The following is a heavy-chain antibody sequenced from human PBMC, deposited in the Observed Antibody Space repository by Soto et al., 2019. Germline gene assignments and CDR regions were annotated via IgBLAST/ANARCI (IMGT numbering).Heavy chain of an antibody. CDR1: GFTFSSYS. Sequence: GGSLRLSCAASGFTFSSYSMNWVRQAPGKGLEWVSYISSSSSTIYYADSVKARFTISRDNAKNSLYLQMNSLRAEDTAVYYCARVQDPVGWPEWMDVWGKGTTVTVSS. V-gene: IGHV3-48*01. CDR2: ISSSSSTI. D-gene: IGHD3-3*01. J-gene: IGHJ6*04. CDR3: ARVQDPVGWPEWMDV.